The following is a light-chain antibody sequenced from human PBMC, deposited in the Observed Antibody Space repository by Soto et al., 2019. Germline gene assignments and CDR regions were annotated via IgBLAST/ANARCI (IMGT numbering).Light chain of an antibody. CDR3: QQYNSWPPIT. J-gene: IGKJ5*01. CDR1: QSVSSS. V-gene: IGKV3-15*01. Sequence: MAQSAGTLSDSPGERATLSCRASQSVSSSLVWYQQKPGQAPRLLIYGASTRVTGIPARFSGSGSGTEFTLTISSLQSEDFAVYYCQQYNSWPPITFGQGTRPAIK. CDR2: GAS.